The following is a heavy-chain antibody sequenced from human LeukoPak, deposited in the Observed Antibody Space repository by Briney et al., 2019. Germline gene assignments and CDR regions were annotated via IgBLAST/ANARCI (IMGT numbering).Heavy chain of an antibody. V-gene: IGHV3-33*01. J-gene: IGHJ4*02. Sequence: AGGSLRLSCAASGFTFSSYVMHWVRQAPGKGLEWVAVIWYDGSNKYYADSVKGRFTISRDNSKNTLYLHMNSLRAEDTAVYYCASRTTYSSGWYDYWGQGTLVTVSS. D-gene: IGHD6-19*01. CDR2: IWYDGSNK. CDR3: ASRTTYSSGWYDY. CDR1: GFTFSSYV.